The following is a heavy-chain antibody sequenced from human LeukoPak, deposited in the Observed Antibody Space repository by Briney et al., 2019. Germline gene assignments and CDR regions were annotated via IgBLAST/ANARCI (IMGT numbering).Heavy chain of an antibody. Sequence: GASVKVSCKPPGYSFTGYYMHWVRQAPGQGLEWMGWINPNSGGTNYAQKFQDRVTMTRDTSISTAYMELSRLRSDDTAVYYCARDLEVRGVLYYFDYWGQGTLVTVSS. V-gene: IGHV1-2*02. CDR3: ARDLEVRGVLYYFDY. CDR2: INPNSGGT. D-gene: IGHD3-10*01. J-gene: IGHJ4*02. CDR1: GYSFTGYY.